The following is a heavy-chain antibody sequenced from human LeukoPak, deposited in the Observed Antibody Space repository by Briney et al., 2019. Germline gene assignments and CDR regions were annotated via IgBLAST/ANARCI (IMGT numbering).Heavy chain of an antibody. Sequence: ATVKVSCKASGYTFTGYYMHWVRQAPGQGLEWMGWINPNSGVTYYAQNFQGRVTMTRDTSISTAYMELSRLTSDDTAVFYCARASGRHDYGMDVWGQGTTVTVSS. V-gene: IGHV1-2*02. CDR2: INPNSGVT. CDR3: ARASGRHDYGMDV. CDR1: GYTFTGYY. D-gene: IGHD6-19*01. J-gene: IGHJ6*02.